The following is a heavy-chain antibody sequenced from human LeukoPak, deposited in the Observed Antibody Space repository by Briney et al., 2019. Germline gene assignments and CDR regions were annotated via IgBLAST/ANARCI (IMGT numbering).Heavy chain of an antibody. CDR3: ARQETSSYNGAFDI. Sequence: PGGSLRLSCEASGLIFSSYWMSWVRQAPGKGLEWVANIKKDGSEMYYVDSVKGRFTISRDNAKNSLYLQMNSLRADDTAVYHRARQETSSYNGAFDIWGQGTMVTVSS. J-gene: IGHJ3*02. V-gene: IGHV3-7*01. CDR2: IKKDGSEM. D-gene: IGHD1-26*01. CDR1: GLIFSSYW.